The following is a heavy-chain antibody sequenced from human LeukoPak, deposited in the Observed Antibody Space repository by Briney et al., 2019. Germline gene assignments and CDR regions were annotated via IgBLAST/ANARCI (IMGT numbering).Heavy chain of an antibody. J-gene: IGHJ6*03. CDR2: IIPIFGTA. Sequence: GASVKVSCKASGYTFTSYAISWVRQAPGQGLEWMGGIIPIFGTANYAQKFQGRVTITTDESTSTDYMELSSLRSEDTAVYYCAREGKAYYYYYMDVWGKGTTVTVSS. CDR1: GYTFTSYA. V-gene: IGHV1-69*05. CDR3: AREGKAYYYYYMDV.